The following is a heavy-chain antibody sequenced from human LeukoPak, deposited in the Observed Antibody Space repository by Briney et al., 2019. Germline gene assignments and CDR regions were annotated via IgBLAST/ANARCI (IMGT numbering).Heavy chain of an antibody. V-gene: IGHV4-39*07. J-gene: IGHJ4*02. Sequence: SETLSLTCTVSGGSISSSSYHWAWIRQPPGKGLEWIGSIYYSGSTYYNPSLKSRVTISLDTSKNQFSLKLSSVTAADTAVYYCARDRGYSYGPFDYWGQGILLTVSS. D-gene: IGHD5-18*01. CDR1: GGSISSSSYH. CDR3: ARDRGYSYGPFDY. CDR2: IYYSGST.